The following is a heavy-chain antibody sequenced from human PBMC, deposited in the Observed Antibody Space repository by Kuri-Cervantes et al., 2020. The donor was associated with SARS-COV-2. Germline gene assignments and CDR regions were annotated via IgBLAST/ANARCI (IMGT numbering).Heavy chain of an antibody. J-gene: IGHJ3*02. CDR2: IYYSGST. D-gene: IGHD3-3*01. V-gene: IGHV4-39*02. CDR3: ARDQGSGNPALDACDI. CDR1: GGSISSSSYY. Sequence: SETLSLTCTVSGGSISSSSYYWGWIRQPPGKGLEWIGSIYYSGSTYYNPSLKSRVTISVDTSKNQFSLKLSSVTAADTAVYYCARDQGSGNPALDACDIWGQGTTVTVSS.